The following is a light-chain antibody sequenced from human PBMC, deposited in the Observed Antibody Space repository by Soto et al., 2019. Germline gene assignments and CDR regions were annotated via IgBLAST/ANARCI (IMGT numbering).Light chain of an antibody. V-gene: IGKV4-1*01. CDR3: QQYFSFPWT. CDR1: QSVLYSSSNKNY. J-gene: IGKJ1*01. CDR2: WAS. Sequence: DIETTQSPDSLTVSLGERATINCKSSQSVLYSSSNKNYLAWYQQRPGQPPNLLIYWASTRESGVPDRFSGSGSGTDFTLTISSLQAEDVAIYYCQQYFSFPWTFGQGTKVEIK.